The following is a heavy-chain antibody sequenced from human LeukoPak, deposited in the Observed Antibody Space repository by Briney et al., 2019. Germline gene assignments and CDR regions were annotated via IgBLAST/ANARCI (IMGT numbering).Heavy chain of an antibody. CDR1: GYTFTTYY. CDR3: ARDRGFRWEPPYYYYMDV. J-gene: IGHJ6*03. V-gene: IGHV1-46*01. D-gene: IGHD1-14*01. CDR2: INPTTGST. Sequence: ASVKVSCKASGYTFTTYYIQWVRQAPGQRLEWLGIINPTTGSTTYAQKFQGRVTMTRDMSTSTVYMELSSLRSEDTAVYYCARDRGFRWEPPYYYYMDVWGKGTTVTVSS.